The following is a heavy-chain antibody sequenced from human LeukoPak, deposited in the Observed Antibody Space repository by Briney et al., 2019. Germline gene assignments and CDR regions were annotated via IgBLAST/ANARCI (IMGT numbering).Heavy chain of an antibody. CDR3: ARVGDTAMAIDY. CDR2: ISSSSSYI. CDR1: GFTFSSYS. D-gene: IGHD5-18*01. Sequence: PGGSLRLSCAASGFTFSSYSMNWVRQAPGKGREWVSSISSSSSYIYYADSVKGRFTISRDNAKNSLYLQMNSLRAEDTAVYYCARVGDTAMAIDYWGRGTLVTVSS. J-gene: IGHJ4*02. V-gene: IGHV3-21*01.